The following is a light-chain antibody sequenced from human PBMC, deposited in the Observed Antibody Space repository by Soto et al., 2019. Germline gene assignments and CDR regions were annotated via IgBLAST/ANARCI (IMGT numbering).Light chain of an antibody. J-gene: IGLJ2*01. CDR1: SGHSDYP. CDR2: VNSDGSH. V-gene: IGLV4-69*02. CDR3: QTWATGTVI. Sequence: QLVLTQSPSASASLGASVKLTCTLGSGHSDYPIVRHQQQPEKGPRFLMRVNSDGSHSKGDGIPDRFSGSSSGAERYLIISSLQSEDETDYYCQTWATGTVIFGGGTKLTVL.